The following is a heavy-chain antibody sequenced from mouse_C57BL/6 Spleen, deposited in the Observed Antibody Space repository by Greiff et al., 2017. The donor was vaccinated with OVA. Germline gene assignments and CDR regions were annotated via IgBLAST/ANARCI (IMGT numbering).Heavy chain of an antibody. Sequence: VMLVESGPELVKPGASVKISCKASGYSFTSYYIHWVKQRPGQGLEWIGWIYPGSGNTKYNEKFKGKATLTADTSSSTAYMQLSSLTSEYSAVYYCARKGYDSYYAMDYWGQGTSVTVSS. D-gene: IGHD2-14*01. CDR1: GYSFTSYY. CDR2: IYPGSGNT. V-gene: IGHV1-66*01. CDR3: ARKGYDSYYAMDY. J-gene: IGHJ4*01.